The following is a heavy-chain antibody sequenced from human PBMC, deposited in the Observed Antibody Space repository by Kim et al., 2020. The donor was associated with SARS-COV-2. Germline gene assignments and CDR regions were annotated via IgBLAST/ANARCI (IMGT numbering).Heavy chain of an antibody. V-gene: IGHV3-74*01. CDR2: VNSDGSST. J-gene: IGHJ6*02. Sequence: GGSLRLSCAASGFTFSNYWMHWVRQAPGKGLVWVSRVNSDGSSTSYADSVKGRFTISRDNAKHTLSLQMNSLRVEDTAVYHCARVPYDYIWGSYRGMDVWGQGATVSVSS. CDR1: GFTFSNYW. CDR3: ARVPYDYIWGSYRGMDV. D-gene: IGHD3-16*02.